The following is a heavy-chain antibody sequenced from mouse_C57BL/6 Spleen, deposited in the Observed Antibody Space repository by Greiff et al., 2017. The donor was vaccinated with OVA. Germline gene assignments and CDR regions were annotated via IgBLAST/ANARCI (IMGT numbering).Heavy chain of an antibody. CDR1: GYAFSSSW. J-gene: IGHJ3*01. Sequence: QVQLQQSGPELVKPGASVKISCKASGYAFSSSWMNWVKQRPGKGLEWIGRIYPGDGDTNYNGKFKGKATLTADKSSSTAYMQLSSLTSEDSAVYFCAREGAYGNLFAYWGQGTLVTVSA. CDR2: IYPGDGDT. D-gene: IGHD2-1*01. CDR3: AREGAYGNLFAY. V-gene: IGHV1-82*01.